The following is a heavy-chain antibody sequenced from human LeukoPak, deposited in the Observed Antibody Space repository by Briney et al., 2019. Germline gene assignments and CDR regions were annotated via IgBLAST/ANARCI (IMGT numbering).Heavy chain of an antibody. Sequence: GGSLRLSCAASGFSFSNSWMCWVRQAPGKWLVCVSRINSDGSNTTYADSVKGRFTISRDNAKHRLYQQMNSQRAADSALSYCAIIRESLGLGAFDIWGQGTMVTVSS. CDR1: GFSFSNSW. J-gene: IGHJ3*02. D-gene: IGHD2/OR15-2a*01. V-gene: IGHV3-74*03. CDR2: INSDGSNT. CDR3: AIIRESLGLGAFDI.